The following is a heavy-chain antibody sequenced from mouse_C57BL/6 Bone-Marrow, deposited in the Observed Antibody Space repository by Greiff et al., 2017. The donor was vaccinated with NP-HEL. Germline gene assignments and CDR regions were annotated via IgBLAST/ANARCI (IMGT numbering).Heavy chain of an antibody. J-gene: IGHJ3*01. CDR3: TTPVTGWFAY. D-gene: IGHD2-5*01. Sequence: VQLQQSGAELVRPGASVKLSCTASGFNIKDDYMHWVKQRPEQGLEWIGWIDPENGDTEYASKFQGKATITADTSSNTAYLQLSSLTSEDTAVYYCTTPVTGWFAYWGQGTLVTVSA. CDR1: GFNIKDDY. CDR2: IDPENGDT. V-gene: IGHV14-4*01.